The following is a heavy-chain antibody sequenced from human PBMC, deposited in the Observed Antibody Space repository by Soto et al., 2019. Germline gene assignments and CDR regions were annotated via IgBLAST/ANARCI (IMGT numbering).Heavy chain of an antibody. CDR1: GASISSGDYS. Sequence: PSETLSLTCAVSGASISSGDYSWSWVRQPPGKGLEWIGHIHHGGTPYYKASLKSRVTISQDRSKNQFSLSLSSVTAADTAMYFCARVAYSGFAYFFESWGQGILVTVSS. V-gene: IGHV4-30-2*01. CDR2: IHHGGTP. J-gene: IGHJ4*02. D-gene: IGHD5-12*01. CDR3: ARVAYSGFAYFFES.